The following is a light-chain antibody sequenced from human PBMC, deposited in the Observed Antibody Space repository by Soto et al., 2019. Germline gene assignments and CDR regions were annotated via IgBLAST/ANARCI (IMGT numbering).Light chain of an antibody. J-gene: IGKJ1*01. Sequence: DIVMTQSPDSLAVSLGERATINCKSSQSVLYSSNTKNSLAWYQQKPGQPPKLLIYWASTRESGVPDRFSGSGSGTDFTLTISSLQAEDVAVYYGQQYYCPWKFSQGTKVEIK. V-gene: IGKV4-1*01. CDR3: QQYYCPWK. CDR2: WAS. CDR1: QSVLYSSNTKNS.